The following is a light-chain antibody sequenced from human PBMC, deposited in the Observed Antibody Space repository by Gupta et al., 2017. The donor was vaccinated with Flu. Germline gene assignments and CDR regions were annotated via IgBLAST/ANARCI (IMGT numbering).Light chain of an antibody. CDR2: GAS. CDR1: QSVSSRN. J-gene: IGKJ4*01. CDR3: QQYGSSPLT. Sequence: GTLPLSPGERATLSCRASQSVSSRNLAWYQQKPGQAPRLLIYGASSRATGIPDRFSGSGSGTDFTLTISRLEPEDFAVYYCQQYGSSPLTFGGGSKVEIK. V-gene: IGKV3-20*01.